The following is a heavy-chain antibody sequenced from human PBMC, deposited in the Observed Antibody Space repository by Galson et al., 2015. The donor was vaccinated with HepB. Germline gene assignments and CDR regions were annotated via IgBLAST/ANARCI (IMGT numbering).Heavy chain of an antibody. J-gene: IGHJ4*02. CDR1: GGSISNYY. CDR3: ARGVGSSWGYRFDS. V-gene: IGHV4-59*01. D-gene: IGHD6-13*01. Sequence: LSLTCTVSGGSISNYYWNWIRQSPGEGLEWIGYVYYSGSSDYNPSLKSRVTISVDTSKNQISLMLNSVTAADTAVYYCARGVGSSWGYRFDSWGQGTLVTVSS. CDR2: VYYSGSS.